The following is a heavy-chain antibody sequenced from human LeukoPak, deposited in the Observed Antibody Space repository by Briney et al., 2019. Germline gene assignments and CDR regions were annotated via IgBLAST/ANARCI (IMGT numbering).Heavy chain of an antibody. V-gene: IGHV3-30*18. CDR3: AKDQFYSGYDLPDY. CDR1: GLTFSSYG. J-gene: IGHJ4*02. Sequence: GRSLRLSCAASGLTFSSYGMHWVRRAPGEGVEWVAVISYDGSNKYYADSVKGRFTISRDNSKNTLYLQMNSLRAEDTAVYYCAKDQFYSGYDLPDYWGQGTLVTVSS. CDR2: ISYDGSNK. D-gene: IGHD5-12*01.